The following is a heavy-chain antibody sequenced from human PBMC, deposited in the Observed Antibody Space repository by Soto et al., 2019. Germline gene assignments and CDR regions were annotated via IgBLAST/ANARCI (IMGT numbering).Heavy chain of an antibody. CDR3: GKGCTGVREDL. CDR2: ISGYNGFP. CDR1: GYIFTNYG. V-gene: IGHV1-18*01. Sequence: QVQLVQSGAEVRKPGASVNVSCKTSGYIFTNYGVAWVRQAPGQGLELVAWISGYNGFPKHTQKFQGRVTVTTNTNTRTGYKELKKLRSDGTAVYYRGKGCTGVREDLWGQGTRVTVSS. J-gene: IGHJ4*02. D-gene: IGHD3-10*01.